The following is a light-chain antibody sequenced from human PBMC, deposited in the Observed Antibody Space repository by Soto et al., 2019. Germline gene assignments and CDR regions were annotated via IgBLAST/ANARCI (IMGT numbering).Light chain of an antibody. CDR1: QSISRY. CDR2: DAS. CDR3: QQRSDWPLT. J-gene: IGKJ4*01. Sequence: EIVLTQSPATLSLSPGDRATLSCRASQSISRYLAWYQQKPGQAPRLLIYDASTRATGIPARFSGSGSGTDFALTISSLEPEDFAIYYCQQRSDWPLTFGGGTKVEIK. V-gene: IGKV3-11*01.